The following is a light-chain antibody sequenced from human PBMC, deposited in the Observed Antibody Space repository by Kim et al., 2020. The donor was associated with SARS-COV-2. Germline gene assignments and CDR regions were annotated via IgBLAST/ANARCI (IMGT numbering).Light chain of an antibody. Sequence: RTATITCSGSSYNVGNLGAAWLQQRQGLPPKLISYRNNNRPSGISERFSASRSGNTACLTIAGLQPEDEADYYCSSWDVSLRTWVFGRGTKVTVL. J-gene: IGLJ3*02. CDR3: SSWDVSLRTWV. V-gene: IGLV10-54*04. CDR1: SYNVGNLG. CDR2: RNN.